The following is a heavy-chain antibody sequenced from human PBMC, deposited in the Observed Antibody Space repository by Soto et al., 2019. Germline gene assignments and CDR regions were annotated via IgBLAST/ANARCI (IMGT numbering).Heavy chain of an antibody. CDR1: GFTFSDYY. J-gene: IGHJ5*02. Sequence: GGSLILSWAASGFTFSDYYMSWIRQAPGQGLEWISYTSSSGSTIYYADSVKGRFTISRDNAKNSLYLQMNSLRAEDTAVYYCARVVDLGIFDPWGGGTLVTFFS. D-gene: IGHD5-12*01. V-gene: IGHV3-11*01. CDR2: TSSSGSTI. CDR3: ARVVDLGIFDP.